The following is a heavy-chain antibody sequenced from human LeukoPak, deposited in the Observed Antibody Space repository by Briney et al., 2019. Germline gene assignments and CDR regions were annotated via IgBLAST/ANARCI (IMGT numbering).Heavy chain of an antibody. V-gene: IGHV4-59*01. J-gene: IGHJ4*02. CDR1: GGSISSYY. D-gene: IGHD3-22*01. Sequence: SETLSLTCTVSGGSISSYYWSWIRQPPGKGLEWIGYIYYSGSTNYNPSLKGRVTISVDTSKNQFSLKLSSVTAADTAVYYCARDGYDSSGYFDYWGQGTLVTVSS. CDR2: IYYSGST. CDR3: ARDGYDSSGYFDY.